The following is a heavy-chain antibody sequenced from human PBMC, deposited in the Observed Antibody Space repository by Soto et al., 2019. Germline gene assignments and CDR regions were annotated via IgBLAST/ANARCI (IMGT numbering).Heavy chain of an antibody. J-gene: IGHJ1*01. CDR2: INAGNGNT. CDR3: ARESVAVAGIIVPAEYFQH. CDR1: GYTFTSYA. D-gene: IGHD6-19*01. Sequence: ASVKVSCKASGYTFTSYAMHWVRQAPGQRLEWMGWINAGNGNTKYSQKFQGRVTITRDTSASTAYMELSSLRSEDTAVYYCARESVAVAGIIVPAEYFQHWGQGTRVTVSS. V-gene: IGHV1-3*01.